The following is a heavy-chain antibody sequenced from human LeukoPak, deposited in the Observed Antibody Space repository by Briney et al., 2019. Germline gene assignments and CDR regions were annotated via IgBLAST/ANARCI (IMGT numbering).Heavy chain of an antibody. D-gene: IGHD3-10*01. CDR2: INPNSGGT. V-gene: IGHV1-2*02. Sequence: ASVKVSCKASGYTFTGYYMHWVRQAPGQGLEWMGWINPNSGGTNYAQKLQGRVTMTTDTSTSTAYMELRSLRSDDTAVYYCAREYYGSGSSSPYYYMDVWGKGTTVTISS. CDR1: GYTFTGYY. J-gene: IGHJ6*03. CDR3: AREYYGSGSSSPYYYMDV.